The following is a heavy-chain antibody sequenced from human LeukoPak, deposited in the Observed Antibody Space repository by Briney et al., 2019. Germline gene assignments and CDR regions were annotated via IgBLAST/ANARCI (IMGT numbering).Heavy chain of an antibody. J-gene: IGHJ6*04. CDR3: ASGLVIFSDPVHYYYGMDV. CDR2: INHSGST. Sequence: SETLSLTCAVYGGSVSEYHWNWVRQAPGKGLEWIGEINHSGSTDCNPSLRSRVTISADTSKKQFSLTLTSVTAADTGVYYCASGLVIFSDPVHYYYGMDVWGTGTTVTVSS. V-gene: IGHV4-34*01. CDR1: GGSVSEYH. D-gene: IGHD2-21*01.